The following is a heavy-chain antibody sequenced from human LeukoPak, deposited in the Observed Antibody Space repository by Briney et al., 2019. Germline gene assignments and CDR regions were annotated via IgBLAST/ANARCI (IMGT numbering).Heavy chain of an antibody. CDR2: IYYSGST. V-gene: IGHV4-59*01. CDR1: GGSISSYY. J-gene: IGHJ3*02. Sequence: SETLSLTCTVSGGSISSYYWSWIRQPPGKGLHWIGYIYYSGSTNYNPSLKSRVTISVDTSKNQFSLKLSSVTAADTAVYYCARSGWLGDAFDIWGQGTMVTVSS. D-gene: IGHD6-19*01. CDR3: ARSGWLGDAFDI.